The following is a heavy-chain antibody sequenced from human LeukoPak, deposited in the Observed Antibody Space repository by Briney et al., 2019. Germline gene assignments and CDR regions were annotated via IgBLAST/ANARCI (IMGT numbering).Heavy chain of an antibody. D-gene: IGHD4-23*01. Sequence: PGGSLRLSRAASGFTFSSYGMLWVRQAPGKGLEWVAFIRYDGSYKYYADSVKGRFTISRDNSKNTLYLQMNSLRAEDTAVYYCANPLLYGGNSPVDYWGQGTLVTVSS. CDR2: IRYDGSYK. CDR3: ANPLLYGGNSPVDY. J-gene: IGHJ4*02. V-gene: IGHV3-30*02. CDR1: GFTFSSYG.